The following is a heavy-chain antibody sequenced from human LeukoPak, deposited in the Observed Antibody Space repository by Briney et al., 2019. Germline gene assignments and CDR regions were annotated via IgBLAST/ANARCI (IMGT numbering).Heavy chain of an antibody. J-gene: IGHJ5*02. CDR3: ARDPSGSYDRYWFDP. V-gene: IGHV3-30*04. D-gene: IGHD1-26*01. CDR2: ISYDGSNK. Sequence: PGRSLRLSCAASGFTFSSYAMHWVRQAPGKGLEWVAVISYDGSNKYYADSVKGRFTISRDNSKNTLYLQMNSLRAEDTAVYYCARDPSGSYDRYWFDPWGQGTLVTVSS. CDR1: GFTFSSYA.